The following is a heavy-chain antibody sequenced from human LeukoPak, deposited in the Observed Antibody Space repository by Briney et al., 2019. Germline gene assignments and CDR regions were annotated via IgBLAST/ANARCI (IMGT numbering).Heavy chain of an antibody. CDR1: GYTFTSNY. D-gene: IGHD1-1*01. J-gene: IGHJ4*02. CDR3: ARNWNDVYYFDY. CDR2: ISAYNGNT. Sequence: GASVKVSCKAFGYTFTSNYMHWVRQAPGQGPEWMGWISAYNGNTKYAQGLQGRVTMTTDTSASTAYMELRSLRSDDTAVYYCARNWNDVYYFDYWGQGTLVTVSS. V-gene: IGHV1-18*04.